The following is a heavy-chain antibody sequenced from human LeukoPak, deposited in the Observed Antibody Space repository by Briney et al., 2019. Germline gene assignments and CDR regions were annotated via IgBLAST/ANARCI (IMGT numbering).Heavy chain of an antibody. D-gene: IGHD3-16*01. CDR1: GFTFSNYW. V-gene: IGHV3-7*01. CDR2: IKQDGSEK. J-gene: IGHJ4*02. CDR3: ARGRGAFS. Sequence: GGSLRLSCAASGFTFSNYWMNWVRQPPGKGLEWVATIKQDGSEKYYVDSVKGRFTISSDNAKNSLYLQMNSLRAEDRAVYYCARGRGAFSWGQGTLVTVSS.